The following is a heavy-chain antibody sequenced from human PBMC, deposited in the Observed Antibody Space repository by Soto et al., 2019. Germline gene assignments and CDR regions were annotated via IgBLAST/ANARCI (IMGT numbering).Heavy chain of an antibody. CDR2: IYYSGST. V-gene: IGHV4-31*03. CDR1: GGSISSGGYY. Sequence: QVQLQESGPGLVKPSQTLSLTCTVSGGSISSGGYYWSWIRQHPRKGLEWIGYIYYSGSTYYNPSLKSRVTISVDTSKNQFSLKLSSVTAADTAVYYCARGRGPDSSGYCRFDPWGQGTLVTVSS. J-gene: IGHJ5*02. CDR3: ARGRGPDSSGYCRFDP. D-gene: IGHD3-22*01.